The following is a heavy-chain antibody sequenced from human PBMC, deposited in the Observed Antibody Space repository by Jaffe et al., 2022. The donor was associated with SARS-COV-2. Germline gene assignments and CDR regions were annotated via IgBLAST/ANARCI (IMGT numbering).Heavy chain of an antibody. CDR1: GGSFSGYY. CDR2: INHSGST. CDR3: ARGYSNSWFSQTYFYYMDV. J-gene: IGHJ6*03. D-gene: IGHD6-13*01. V-gene: IGHV4-34*01. Sequence: QVQLQQWGAGLLKPSETLSLTCAVYGGSFSGYYWSWIRQPPGKGLEWIGEINHSGSTNYNPSLKSRVTISVDTSKNQFSLKLSSVTAADTAVYYCARGYSNSWFSQTYFYYMDVWGKGTTVTVSS.